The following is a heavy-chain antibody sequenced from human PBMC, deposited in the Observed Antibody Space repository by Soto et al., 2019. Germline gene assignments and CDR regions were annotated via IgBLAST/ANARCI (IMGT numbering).Heavy chain of an antibody. V-gene: IGHV4-30-4*01. CDR2: IYYSGST. D-gene: IGHD3-22*01. CDR1: GGSISSGGYY. CDR3: ARADYYDSRENWFDP. Sequence: SETLSLTCTVSGGSISSGGYYWSWIRQPPGKGLEWIGYIYYSGSTYYNPSLKSRVTISVDTSKNQFSLKLSSVTAADTAVYYCARADYYDSRENWFDPWGQGTLVTVSS. J-gene: IGHJ5*02.